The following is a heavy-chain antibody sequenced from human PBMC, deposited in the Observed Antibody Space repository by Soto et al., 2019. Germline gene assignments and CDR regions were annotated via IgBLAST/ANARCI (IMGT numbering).Heavy chain of an antibody. Sequence: AGTLSLTCAASGDSISSGYHWAWIREPPGQVLVWIASSYHSGTTYYTQSLKGRVTISVDRSKDQFSLRLTSVTAADSAMYNCARTDSVGYYPYCGQGTLVPVSS. CDR2: SYHSGTT. V-gene: IGHV4-38-2*01. CDR3: ARTDSVGYYPY. CDR1: GDSISSGYH. J-gene: IGHJ4*02. D-gene: IGHD3-22*01.